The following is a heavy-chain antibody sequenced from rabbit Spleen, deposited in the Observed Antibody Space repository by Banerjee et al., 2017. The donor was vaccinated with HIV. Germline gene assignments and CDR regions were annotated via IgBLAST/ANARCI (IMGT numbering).Heavy chain of an antibody. CDR1: GLDLSSRYW. CDR3: ARDLVAVIGWNFNL. CDR2: INIVTGKS. D-gene: IGHD1-1*01. V-gene: IGHV1S40*01. Sequence: QSLEESGGDLVKPGASLTLTCKASGLDLSSRYWICWVRQAPGKGLEWIACINIVTGKSVYASWALGRFIMSRTSSTTVTLQMTSLTVADTATYFCARDLVAVIGWNFNLWGPGTLVTVS. J-gene: IGHJ4*01.